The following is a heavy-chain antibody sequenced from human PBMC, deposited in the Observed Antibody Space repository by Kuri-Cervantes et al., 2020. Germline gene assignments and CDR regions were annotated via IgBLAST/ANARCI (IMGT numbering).Heavy chain of an antibody. Sequence: ASVKVSCKASGYTFTSYYMHWVRQAPGQGPEWMGIINPSGGSTSYAQKFQGRVTMTRDTSTSTVYMELSSLRSDDTAVYYCATGPPSPHYLSSWYRDYFHFWGQGTLVTVSS. CDR2: INPSGGST. J-gene: IGHJ4*02. V-gene: IGHV1-46*01. CDR1: GYTFTSYY. CDR3: ATGPPSPHYLSSWYRDYFHF. D-gene: IGHD6-13*01.